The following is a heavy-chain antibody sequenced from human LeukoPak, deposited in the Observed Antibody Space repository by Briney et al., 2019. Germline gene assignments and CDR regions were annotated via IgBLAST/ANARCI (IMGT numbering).Heavy chain of an antibody. CDR1: GFTFSSYA. V-gene: IGHV3-23*01. Sequence: GSLRLSCAASGFTFSSYAMSWVRQAPGRGLEWVSGISGSGGSTYYADSVKGRFTISRDNSKNTLWLQMNSLRAEDTAVYYCAKDGFLLWRGAFDIWGQGTMVTVSS. CDR2: ISGSGGST. CDR3: AKDGFLLWRGAFDI. D-gene: IGHD2-21*01. J-gene: IGHJ3*02.